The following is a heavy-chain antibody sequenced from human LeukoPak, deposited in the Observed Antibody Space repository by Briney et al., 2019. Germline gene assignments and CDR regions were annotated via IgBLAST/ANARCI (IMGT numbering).Heavy chain of an antibody. D-gene: IGHD3-22*01. CDR1: GFTFSSYA. J-gene: IGHJ6*03. Sequence: GSLRLSCAASGFTFSSYAMSWLRQPPGKGLEWIGYIYYSGSTNYNPSLKSRVTISVDTSKNQFSLKLSSVTAADTAVYYCARADSSGYYGYYYYYYMDVWGKGTTVTVSS. CDR3: ARADSSGYYGYYYYYYMDV. CDR2: IYYSGST. V-gene: IGHV4-59*01.